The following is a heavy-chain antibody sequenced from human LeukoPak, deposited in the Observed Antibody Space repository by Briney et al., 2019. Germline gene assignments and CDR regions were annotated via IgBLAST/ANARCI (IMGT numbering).Heavy chain of an antibody. Sequence: SETLSLTCTVSGGSISSYYWSWIRQPAGKGLEWIGRIYTSGSTNYNPSLKSRVTMSVDTSKNQFSLKLSSVTAADTAVYYCARAIGGSQYYYYYYYMDVWGKGTTVTISS. D-gene: IGHD2-15*01. CDR2: IYTSGST. CDR3: ARAIGGSQYYYYYYYMDV. J-gene: IGHJ6*03. CDR1: GGSISSYY. V-gene: IGHV4-4*07.